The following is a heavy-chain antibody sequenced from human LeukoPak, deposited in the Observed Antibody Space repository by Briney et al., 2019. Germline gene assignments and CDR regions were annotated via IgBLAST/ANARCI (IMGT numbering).Heavy chain of an antibody. CDR2: ISSSGSTI. J-gene: IGHJ4*02. V-gene: IGHV3-48*03. CDR1: GFTFSSYE. Sequence: PGGSLRLSCAASGFTFSSYEMNWVRQAPGKGLEWVSYISSSGSTIYYADSVKGRFTISRDNAKNSLYLQMNSLRAEDTAVYYCARSTLVDIVATATTLFDYWGQGTLVTVSS. CDR3: ARSTLVDIVATATTLFDY. D-gene: IGHD5-12*01.